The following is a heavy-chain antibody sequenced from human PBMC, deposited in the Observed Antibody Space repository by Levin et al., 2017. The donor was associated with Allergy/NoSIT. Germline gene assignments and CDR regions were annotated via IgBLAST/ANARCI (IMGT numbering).Heavy chain of an antibody. V-gene: IGHV3-23*01. CDR2: IDDSGGST. Sequence: PGGSLRLSCAASGFIFSDYTMNWVRQAPGKGLEWVSAIDDSGGSTYYADSVKGRFTISRDNSKNTLFLQMNSLRAEDTAVYYCAHLGGDYFDSWGQGTLVTVSS. D-gene: IGHD2-21*01. CDR1: GFIFSDYT. J-gene: IGHJ4*02. CDR3: AHLGGDYFDS.